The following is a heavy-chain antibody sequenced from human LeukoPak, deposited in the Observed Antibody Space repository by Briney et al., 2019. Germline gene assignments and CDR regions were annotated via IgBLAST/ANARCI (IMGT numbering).Heavy chain of an antibody. J-gene: IGHJ4*02. V-gene: IGHV3-33*08. CDR1: GFTFSNYA. D-gene: IGHD5/OR15-5a*01. CDR2: VWYDGSNK. CDR3: ARDPSLRVTLDY. Sequence: GGSLRLSCAASGFTFSNYAMHWVRQAPGKGLEWVAVVWYDGSNKYYADSVKGRFTISRDNSKNMLYLQMNSLRAEDTAVYYCARDPSLRVTLDYWGQGTLVTVSS.